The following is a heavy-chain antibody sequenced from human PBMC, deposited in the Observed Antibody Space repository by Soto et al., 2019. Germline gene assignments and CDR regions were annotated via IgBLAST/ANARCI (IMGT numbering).Heavy chain of an antibody. Sequence: SETQSLTCTVSGGSISSSSYYWGWIRQPPGKGLEWIGSIYYSGSTYYNPSLKSRVTISVDTSKNQFSLKLSSVTAADTAVYYCAKTSSAHDAFDIWGQGTMVTGSS. CDR2: IYYSGST. CDR3: AKTSSAHDAFDI. J-gene: IGHJ3*02. D-gene: IGHD6-19*01. V-gene: IGHV4-39*01. CDR1: GGSISSSSYY.